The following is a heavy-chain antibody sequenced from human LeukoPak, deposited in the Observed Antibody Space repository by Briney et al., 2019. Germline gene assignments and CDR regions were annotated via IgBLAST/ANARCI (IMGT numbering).Heavy chain of an antibody. J-gene: IGHJ4*02. CDR3: ASDYVDTAYTYDY. D-gene: IGHD5-18*01. CDR1: GGSFSGYY. Sequence: PSETLSLTCAVYGGSFSGYYWSWLRQPPGKGLEWIGEINHSGSTNYNPSLKSRVTISVDTSKNQFSLKLSSVTAADTAVYYCASDYVDTAYTYDYWGQGTLVTVSS. CDR2: INHSGST. V-gene: IGHV4-34*01.